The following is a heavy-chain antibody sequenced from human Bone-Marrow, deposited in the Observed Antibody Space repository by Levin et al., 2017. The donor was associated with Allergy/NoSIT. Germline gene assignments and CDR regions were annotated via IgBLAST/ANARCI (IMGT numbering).Heavy chain of an antibody. CDR1: GFTFRSYG. CDR2: ISGSGTST. Sequence: PGGSLRLSCAVSGFTFRSYGMSWVRQAPGKGLEWVSGISGSGTSTYYADSVKGRFTSSRDNSKNTLFLQMNSMRVADTAVYHCANGVLDHPLRFDYWGQGALLTVSS. D-gene: IGHD2-21*02. CDR3: ANGVLDHPLRFDY. J-gene: IGHJ4*02. V-gene: IGHV3-23*01.